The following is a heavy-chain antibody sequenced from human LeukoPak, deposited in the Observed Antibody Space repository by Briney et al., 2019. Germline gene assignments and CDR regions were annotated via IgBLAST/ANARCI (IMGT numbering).Heavy chain of an antibody. CDR3: ARGLEDDSSDWFDP. Sequence: KASETLSLTCAVYGGSFSGYYWSWIRQPPGKGLEWIGEINHSGSTNYNPSLKSRVTISVDTSKNQFSLKLSSVTAADTAVYYCARGLEDDSSDWFDPWGQGTLVTVSS. CDR2: INHSGST. CDR1: GGSFSGYY. V-gene: IGHV4-34*01. D-gene: IGHD3-22*01. J-gene: IGHJ5*02.